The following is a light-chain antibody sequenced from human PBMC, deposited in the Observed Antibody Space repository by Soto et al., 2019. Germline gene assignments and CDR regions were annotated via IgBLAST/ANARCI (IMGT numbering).Light chain of an antibody. V-gene: IGKV1-5*03. Sequence: DIQITQSPSTVSASVVDRVTITCRASQSISRLLAWYQQKPGKAPHLLIYKASSLESGVPSRFSGSGSGTEFTLTISSLQPDDFATYYCKQYNTYSPTFGKGTKVDIK. J-gene: IGKJ1*01. CDR2: KAS. CDR3: KQYNTYSPT. CDR1: QSISRL.